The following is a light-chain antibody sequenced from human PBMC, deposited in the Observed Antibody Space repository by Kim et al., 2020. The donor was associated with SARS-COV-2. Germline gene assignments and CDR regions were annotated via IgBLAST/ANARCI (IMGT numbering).Light chain of an antibody. J-gene: IGLJ2*01. V-gene: IGLV1-51*01. CDR2: DNN. Sequence: GQKVTISCSGSGSDIGNNFVSWYQQLPGTAPKLLIYDNNKRPSGIPDRFSGSRSGTSATLGITGLQTEDEADYYCGTWDSSLGGVVFGGGTQLTVL. CDR3: GTWDSSLGGVV. CDR1: GSDIGNNF.